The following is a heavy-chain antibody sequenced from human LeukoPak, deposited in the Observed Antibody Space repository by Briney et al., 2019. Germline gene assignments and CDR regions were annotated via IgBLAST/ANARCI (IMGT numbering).Heavy chain of an antibody. CDR3: ARDARLHYYFDY. CDR2: FYISGST. J-gene: IGHJ4*02. Sequence: SETLSLTCTVSGGSISSNYWSWVRQPAGRGLEWIGRFYISGSTKYNPSLKSRVTMSIDTTKNQFSLKLTSVTAADTAVYYCARDARLHYYFDYWGQVTLVTVSS. D-gene: IGHD4-11*01. V-gene: IGHV4-4*07. CDR1: GGSISSNY.